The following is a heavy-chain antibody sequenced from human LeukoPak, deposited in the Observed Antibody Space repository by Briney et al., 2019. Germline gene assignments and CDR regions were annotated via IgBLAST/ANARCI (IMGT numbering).Heavy chain of an antibody. CDR2: ISTSGST. CDR1: GGSISSGSYY. V-gene: IGHV4-61*02. D-gene: IGHD1-14*01. J-gene: IGHJ4*02. Sequence: SETLSLTCTVSGGSISSGSYYWSWIRQPAGKGLEWIGRISTSGSTNYNPSLKSRVTISVDTSKNQFSLKLSSVTAADAAVYYCARDWPVTGVDIWGQGTLVTVSS. CDR3: ARDWPVTGVDI.